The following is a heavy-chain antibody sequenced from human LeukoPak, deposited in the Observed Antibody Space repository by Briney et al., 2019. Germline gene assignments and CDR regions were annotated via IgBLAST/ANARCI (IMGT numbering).Heavy chain of an antibody. CDR1: GFTFSSYA. J-gene: IGHJ3*02. CDR3: ARDLVDIVATSHAFDI. Sequence: PGGSLRLSCAASGFTFSSYAMSWVRQAPGKGLEWVSSISSSSSYIYYADSVKGRFTISRDNAKNSLYLQMNSLRAEDTAVYYCARDLVDIVATSHAFDIWGQGTMVTVSS. D-gene: IGHD5-12*01. V-gene: IGHV3-21*01. CDR2: ISSSSSYI.